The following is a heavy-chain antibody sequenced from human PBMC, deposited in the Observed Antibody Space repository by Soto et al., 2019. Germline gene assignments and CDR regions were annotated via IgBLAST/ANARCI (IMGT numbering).Heavy chain of an antibody. CDR3: ARILTPNDLFDY. V-gene: IGHV2-70*11. Sequence: SGPTLGNPTQTLTLTCTFSGFSLSTSGMCVSWIRQPPGKALEWLARIDWDDDKYYSTSLKTRLTISKDTSKNQVVLTMTNMDPVDTATYYCARILTPNDLFDYWGQGTLVTVSS. J-gene: IGHJ4*02. D-gene: IGHD1-1*01. CDR2: IDWDDDK. CDR1: GFSLSTSGMC.